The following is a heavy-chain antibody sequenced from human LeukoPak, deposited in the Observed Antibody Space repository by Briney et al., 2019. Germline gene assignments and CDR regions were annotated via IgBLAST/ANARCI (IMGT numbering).Heavy chain of an antibody. V-gene: IGHV4-31*03. J-gene: IGHJ4*02. CDR1: CGSISSGGYS. D-gene: IGHD1-14*01. CDR3: ARDLLPGLYFDY. Sequence: PAQSLSLTCTVSCGSISSGGYSWSWIRQHPGKGLELIGYIYYSGSTYYNPSLKSRVTISVDTSKNQFSLKLSSVTAADTAVYYCARDLLPGLYFDYWGQGTLVTVSS. CDR2: IYYSGST.